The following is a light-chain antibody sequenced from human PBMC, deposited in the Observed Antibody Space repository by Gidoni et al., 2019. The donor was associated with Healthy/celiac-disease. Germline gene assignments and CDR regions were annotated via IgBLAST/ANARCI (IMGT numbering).Light chain of an antibody. CDR3: QQYGSSPPWT. J-gene: IGKJ1*01. CDR1: QSVSSSY. V-gene: IGKV3-20*01. Sequence: EIVLTQSPGTLSLSPGERATLSCRASQSVSSSYLAWYPQKPGQAPRLLIYGASSRATGIPDRFSGSGSGTVFTLTIRRLEPEDFAVYYCQQYGSSPPWTFGQGTKVEIK. CDR2: GAS.